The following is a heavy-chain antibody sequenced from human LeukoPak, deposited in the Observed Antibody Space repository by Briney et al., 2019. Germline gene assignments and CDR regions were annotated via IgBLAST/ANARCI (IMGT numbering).Heavy chain of an antibody. CDR1: GASISSYY. CDR2: IYTSGST. Sequence: SETLSLTCTVSGASISSYYWSWIRQPAGKGLEWIGRIYTSGSTNYSPSLKSRVTMSVDTSKNQFSLKLSSVTAADTAVYYCARDGGIAARPNYFDYWGQGTLVTVSS. D-gene: IGHD6-6*01. J-gene: IGHJ4*02. CDR3: ARDGGIAARPNYFDY. V-gene: IGHV4-4*07.